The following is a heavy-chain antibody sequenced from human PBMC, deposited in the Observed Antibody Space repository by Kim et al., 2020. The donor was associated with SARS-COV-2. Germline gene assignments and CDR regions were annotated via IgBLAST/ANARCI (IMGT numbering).Heavy chain of an antibody. D-gene: IGHD2-2*01. J-gene: IGHJ4*02. CDR3: ARDCSTTSCFDY. V-gene: IGHV1-2*06. CDR1: GYSFIDYY. Sequence: ASVKVSCKASGYSFIDYYMHWVRQAPGQGLEWMGRINPNNGDTNYAQKFQGRVTMTRGTSIRTAYMELTRLRSDETAVYYCARDCSTTSCFDYWGQGTLVTVSS. CDR2: INPNNGDT.